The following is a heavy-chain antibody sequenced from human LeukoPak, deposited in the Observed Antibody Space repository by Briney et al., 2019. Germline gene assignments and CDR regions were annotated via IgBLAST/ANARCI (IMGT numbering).Heavy chain of an antibody. CDR1: GGSISSYY. Sequence: PSETLSLTCTVSGGSISSYYWSWIRQPPGKGLEWIGYIYYSGSTNYNPSLKSRVTISVDTSKNQFSLKLSSVTAADTAVYYCARSNIWFGELLGYYYYMDVWGKGTTVTISS. D-gene: IGHD3-10*01. CDR3: ARSNIWFGELLGYYYYMDV. CDR2: IYYSGST. J-gene: IGHJ6*03. V-gene: IGHV4-59*01.